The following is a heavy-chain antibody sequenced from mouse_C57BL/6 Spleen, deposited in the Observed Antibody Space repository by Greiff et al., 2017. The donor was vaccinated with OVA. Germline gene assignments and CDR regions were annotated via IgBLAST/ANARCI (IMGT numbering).Heavy chain of an antibody. J-gene: IGHJ2*01. D-gene: IGHD2-1*01. CDR2: IDPETGGT. Sequence: QVHVKQSGAELVRPGASVKLSCKASGYTFTDYEMHWVKQTPVHGLEWIGAIDPETGGTAYNQKFKGKAILTADKSSSTAYMELRSLTSEDSAVYYCTRDLLRDYWGQGTTLTVSS. CDR3: TRDLLRDY. CDR1: GYTFTDYE. V-gene: IGHV1-15*01.